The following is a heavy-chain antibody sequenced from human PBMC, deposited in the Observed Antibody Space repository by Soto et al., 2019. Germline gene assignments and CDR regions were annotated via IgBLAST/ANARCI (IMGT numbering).Heavy chain of an antibody. Sequence: QITLKESGPTLVKPTQTLTLTCTFSGFSLSTSGVGVGWIRQPPGKALEWLALIYWDDDKRYSPSLKSRLTITKDTSKNQVVLTMTNMDPVDTATYYCAHRPISDYGDPYGMDVWGQGTTVTVSS. J-gene: IGHJ6*02. V-gene: IGHV2-5*02. D-gene: IGHD4-17*01. CDR3: AHRPISDYGDPYGMDV. CDR1: GFSLSTSGVG. CDR2: IYWDDDK.